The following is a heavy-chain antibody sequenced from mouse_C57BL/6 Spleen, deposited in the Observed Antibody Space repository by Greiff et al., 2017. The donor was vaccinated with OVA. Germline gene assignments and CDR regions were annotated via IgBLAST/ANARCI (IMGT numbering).Heavy chain of an antibody. V-gene: IGHV1-50*01. Sequence: QVQLQQSGAELVKPGASVKLSCKASGYTFTSYWMQWVKQRPGQGLEWIGEIDPSDSYTNYNQKFKGKATLTVDTSSSTAYMQLSSLTSEDSAVYYCARYDGNGYYVGYWGQGTTLTVSS. CDR1: GYTFTSYW. D-gene: IGHD2-3*01. CDR2: IDPSDSYT. J-gene: IGHJ2*01. CDR3: ARYDGNGYYVGY.